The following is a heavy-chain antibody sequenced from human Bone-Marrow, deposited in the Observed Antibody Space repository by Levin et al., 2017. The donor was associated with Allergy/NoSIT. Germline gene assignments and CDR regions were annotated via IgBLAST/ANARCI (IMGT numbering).Heavy chain of an antibody. Sequence: GASVKVSCKASGYTFTGYYMHWVRQAPGQGLEWMGRINPNSGGTSFAQKFQGRVTMARDTSINTAYMELTSLRSDDPAVYYCAKERGNGDWYYDYWGQGTLVTVSS. V-gene: IGHV1-2*06. CDR3: AKERGNGDWYYDY. CDR2: INPNSGGT. D-gene: IGHD2-21*02. J-gene: IGHJ4*02. CDR1: GYTFTGYY.